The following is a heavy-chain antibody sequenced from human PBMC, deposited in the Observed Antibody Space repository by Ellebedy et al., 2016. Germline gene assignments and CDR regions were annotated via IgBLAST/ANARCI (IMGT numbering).Heavy chain of an antibody. V-gene: IGHV3-74*01. J-gene: IGHJ5*02. CDR2: INGDGSIT. CDR1: GFTFRSYW. CDR3: ARGVGGTSLNWFDP. D-gene: IGHD3-16*01. Sequence: GGSLRLXXSASGFTFRSYWMHWVRQGPGKGLVWVSRINGDGSITSYADSVKGRFTISRDNAKNSVYLQMNSLRGEDTALYYCARGVGGTSLNWFDPWGQGTLVTVSS.